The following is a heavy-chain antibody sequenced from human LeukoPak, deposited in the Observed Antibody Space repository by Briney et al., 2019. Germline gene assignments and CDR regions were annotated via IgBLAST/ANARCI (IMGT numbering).Heavy chain of an antibody. CDR2: IYYSGST. D-gene: IGHD3-22*01. V-gene: IGHV4-30-4*01. CDR1: GGSISSGDYY. CDR3: ARDGDSSPFDY. Sequence: SETLSHTCTVSGGSISSGDYYWSWIRQPPGKGLEWIGYIYYSGSTYYNPSLKSRVTISVDTSKNHFSLKLSSVTAADTAVYYCARDGDSSPFDYWGQGTLVTVSS. J-gene: IGHJ4*02.